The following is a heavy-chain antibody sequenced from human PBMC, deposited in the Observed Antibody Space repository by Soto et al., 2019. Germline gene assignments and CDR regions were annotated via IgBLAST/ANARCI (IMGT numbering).Heavy chain of an antibody. V-gene: IGHV3-30*18. CDR1: GFTFSSYG. CDR3: AKAPTTYGSSFDY. CDR2: ISYDGSNK. J-gene: IGHJ4*02. Sequence: AGGSLRLSCAASGFTFSSYGMHWVRQAPGKGLEWVAVISYDGSNKYYADSVKGRFTISRDNSKNTLYLQMNSLRAEDTAVYYCAKAPTTYGSSFDYWGQGTLVTVSS. D-gene: IGHD3-10*01.